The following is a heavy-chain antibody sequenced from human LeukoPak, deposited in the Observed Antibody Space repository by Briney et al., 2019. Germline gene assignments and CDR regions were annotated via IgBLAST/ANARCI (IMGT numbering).Heavy chain of an antibody. CDR1: GFTFSSYG. D-gene: IGHD3-9*01. V-gene: IGHV3-23*01. J-gene: IGHJ4*02. CDR3: AKDQVPTLRYFDWLPLGY. Sequence: GGSLRLSCAASGFTFSSYGMSWVRQAPGKGLEWVSAISGSGGSTYYADSVKGRFTISRDNSKNTLYLQMNSLRAEDTAVYYCAKDQVPTLRYFDWLPLGYWGQGTLVTVSS. CDR2: ISGSGGST.